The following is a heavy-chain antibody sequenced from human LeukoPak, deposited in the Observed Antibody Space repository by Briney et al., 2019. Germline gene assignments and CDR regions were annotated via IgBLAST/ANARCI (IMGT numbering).Heavy chain of an antibody. D-gene: IGHD3-10*01. Sequence: PGGSLRLSCAASGFTFSSYSMNWVRQAPGKGLEWVSSISSSSSYIYYADSVKGRFTISRDNAKNSLYLQMNSLRAEDTAVYYSAREVWFGENGFDPWGQGTLVTVSS. V-gene: IGHV3-21*01. J-gene: IGHJ5*02. CDR2: ISSSSSYI. CDR3: AREVWFGENGFDP. CDR1: GFTFSSYS.